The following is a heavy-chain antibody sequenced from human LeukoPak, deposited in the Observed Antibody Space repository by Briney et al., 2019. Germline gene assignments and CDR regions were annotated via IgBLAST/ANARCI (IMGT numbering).Heavy chain of an antibody. J-gene: IGHJ4*02. Sequence: GGSLRLSCAASGFTFSSYSMNWVRQAPGKGLEWVSSISSSSSYIYYADSVKGRFTISRDNAKDSLYLQMNSLRAEDTAVYYCARDYADGYNSNFDYWGQGTLVTVSS. CDR1: GFTFSSYS. CDR3: ARDYADGYNSNFDY. D-gene: IGHD5-24*01. V-gene: IGHV3-21*01. CDR2: ISSSSSYI.